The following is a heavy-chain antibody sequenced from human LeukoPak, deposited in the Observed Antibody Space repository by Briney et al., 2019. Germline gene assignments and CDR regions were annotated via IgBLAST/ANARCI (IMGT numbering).Heavy chain of an antibody. J-gene: IGHJ4*02. CDR2: ISGGGGST. D-gene: IGHD6-13*01. CDR1: GFTFSSYA. V-gene: IGHV3-23*01. CDR3: ARDSRYYYIDY. Sequence: GGSLRLSCAASGFTFSSYAMSWVRQAPGKGLEWVSVISGGGGSTYYADSVKGRFTISRDISKNTLYLQMNSLRAEDTAVYYCARDSRYYYIDYWGQGTLVTVSS.